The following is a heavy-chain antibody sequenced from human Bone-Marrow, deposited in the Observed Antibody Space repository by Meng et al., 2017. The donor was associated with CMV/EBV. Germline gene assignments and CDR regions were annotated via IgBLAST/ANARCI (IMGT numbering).Heavy chain of an antibody. CDR3: AREGHYYDSPACPFDY. D-gene: IGHD3-22*01. CDR2: IYYSGST. Sequence: SETLSLTCTASGGSISSHYWSWIRQPPGKGLEWIGYIYYSGSTNYNPSLKSRVSISVDTSKNQFSLKLSPVTAADTAVYYCAREGHYYDSPACPFDYWGPGTLVTVSS. CDR1: GGSISSHY. V-gene: IGHV4-59*11. J-gene: IGHJ4*02.